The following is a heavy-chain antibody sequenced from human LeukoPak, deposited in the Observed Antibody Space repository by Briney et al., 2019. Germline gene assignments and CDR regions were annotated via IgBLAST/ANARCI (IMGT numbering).Heavy chain of an antibody. Sequence: PGGSLRLSCAASGFTFSTFGMSWVRQAPGKGLEWVAVISNDGNKKYYGDFVKGRFTISRDNSKNTLTLEMTTLEIEDTATYYCARGRSWYRFDCWGQGTLVTVSS. V-gene: IGHV3-30*03. CDR1: GFTFSTFG. CDR3: ARGRSWYRFDC. D-gene: IGHD6-13*01. CDR2: ISNDGNKK. J-gene: IGHJ4*02.